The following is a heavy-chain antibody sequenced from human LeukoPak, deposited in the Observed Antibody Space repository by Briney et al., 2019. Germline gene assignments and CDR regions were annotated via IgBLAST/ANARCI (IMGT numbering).Heavy chain of an antibody. Sequence: GGSLRLSCAASGFTLSSYAMLGVRQATGKGLEWVAVISYDGSNKYYADSVKGRFTISRDNSKNTLYLQMNSLRAEDTAVYYCARGPIYDFWSGYWGVRLDYYGMDVWGQGTTVTVSS. CDR2: ISYDGSNK. V-gene: IGHV3-30-3*01. CDR1: GFTLSSYA. CDR3: ARGPIYDFWSGYWGVRLDYYGMDV. D-gene: IGHD3-3*01. J-gene: IGHJ6*02.